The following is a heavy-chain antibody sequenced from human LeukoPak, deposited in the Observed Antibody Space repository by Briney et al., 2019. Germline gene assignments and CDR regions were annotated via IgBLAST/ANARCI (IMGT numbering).Heavy chain of an antibody. CDR2: IKKDGSEK. Sequence: PGGSLRLSCAASGFTFSSYWMSWVRQAPGKGLEWVANIKKDGSEKYYVDSVKGRFTISRDNAKNSLYLQMNSLRAEDTAVYYCARTLPYVLFDYWGQGTLVTVSS. CDR1: GFTFSSYW. CDR3: ARTLPYVLFDY. D-gene: IGHD2/OR15-2a*01. J-gene: IGHJ4*02. V-gene: IGHV3-7*01.